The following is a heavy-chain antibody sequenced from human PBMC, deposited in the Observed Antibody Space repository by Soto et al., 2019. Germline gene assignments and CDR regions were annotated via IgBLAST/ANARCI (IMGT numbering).Heavy chain of an antibody. Sequence: ASVKVSCKVSGYTLTELSMDWVRQAPGKGLEWMGGFDPEDGETIYAQKFQGRVTMTEDTSTDTAYMELSSLRSEDTAVYYCATDRLPSSGYYSDYFRHWGQGTLVTVSS. CDR2: FDPEDGET. V-gene: IGHV1-24*01. CDR3: ATDRLPSSGYYSDYFRH. D-gene: IGHD3-22*01. J-gene: IGHJ1*01. CDR1: GYTLTELS.